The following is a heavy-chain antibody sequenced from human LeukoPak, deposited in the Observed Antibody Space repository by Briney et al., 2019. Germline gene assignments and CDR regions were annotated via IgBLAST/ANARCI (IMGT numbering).Heavy chain of an antibody. CDR2: ISSSSSYI. CDR1: GFTFSSYS. Sequence: GGSLRLSCAASGFTFSSYSMNWVRQAPGKGLEWVSSISSSSSYIYYADSVKGRFTISRDNAKNSLYLQMNSLRAEDTAVYYCAGFIAAAESTGDFSWFDPWGQGTLVTVSS. CDR3: AGFIAAAESTGDFSWFDP. D-gene: IGHD6-13*01. J-gene: IGHJ5*02. V-gene: IGHV3-21*01.